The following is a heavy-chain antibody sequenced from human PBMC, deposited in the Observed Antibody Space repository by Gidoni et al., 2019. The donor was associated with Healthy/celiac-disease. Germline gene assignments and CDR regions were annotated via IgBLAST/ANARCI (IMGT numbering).Heavy chain of an antibody. D-gene: IGHD6-13*01. V-gene: IGHV4-34*01. CDR1: GGSFSGYY. CDR3: ARAHSWYFSNYWYFDL. CDR2: INHSGST. Sequence: QVQLQQWGAGLLKPSATLSLTCAVYGGSFSGYYWSWIRQPPGKGLEWIGEINHSGSTNYNPSLKSRVTISVDTSKNQFSLKLSSVTAADTAVYYCARAHSWYFSNYWYFDLWGRGTLVTVSS. J-gene: IGHJ2*01.